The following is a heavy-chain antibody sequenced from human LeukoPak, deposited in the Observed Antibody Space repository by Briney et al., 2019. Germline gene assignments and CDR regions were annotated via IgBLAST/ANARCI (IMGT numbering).Heavy chain of an antibody. J-gene: IGHJ4*02. CDR2: ISSSSSYI. D-gene: IGHD6-19*01. CDR1: EFSFSSNR. CDR3: VRSIAVAGNLDY. V-gene: IGHV3-21*01. Sequence: TGGCLRLSFAASEFSFSSNRMCWVRQAPWKGLEWVSSISSSSSYIYYADSVKGRFTISRDNAKNSLYLQMNSLRAEDTAVYYCVRSIAVAGNLDYWGQGTLVTVSS.